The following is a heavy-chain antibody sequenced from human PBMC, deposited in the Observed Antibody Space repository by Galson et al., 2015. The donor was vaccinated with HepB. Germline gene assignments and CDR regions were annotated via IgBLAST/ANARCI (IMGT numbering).Heavy chain of an antibody. D-gene: IGHD6-13*01. CDR2: IGSKANSYAT. V-gene: IGHV3-73*01. Sequence: SLRLSCAASGFTFSGSAIHWVRQASGRGLGWIGRIGSKANSYATAYVASVRGRFTISRDDSKNTAFLQLNSLKTYDTAVYYCTRMGDLSGYSSLWGQGTLVTVSS. J-gene: IGHJ4*02. CDR3: TRMGDLSGYSSL. CDR1: GFTFSGSA.